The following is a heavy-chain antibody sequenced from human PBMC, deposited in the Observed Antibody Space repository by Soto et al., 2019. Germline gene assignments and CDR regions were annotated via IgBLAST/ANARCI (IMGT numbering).Heavy chain of an antibody. CDR2: IYHSGST. Sequence: PXETLSLTCAVSGGSISSGGYSWNWIRQPPGKGLEWIGYIYHSGSTHYNSSLKSRVAMSVDRSKNQFSLNLSSVTAADTAVYYCARAQDYYDSSGYHFDYWGQGTLVTVSS. V-gene: IGHV4-30-2*01. CDR1: GGSISSGGYS. CDR3: ARAQDYYDSSGYHFDY. J-gene: IGHJ4*02. D-gene: IGHD3-22*01.